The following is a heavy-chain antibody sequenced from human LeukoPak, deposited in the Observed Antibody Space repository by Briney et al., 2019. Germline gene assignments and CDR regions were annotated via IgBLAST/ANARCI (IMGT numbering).Heavy chain of an antibody. Sequence: PGGSLSLSCAASGFTFTSYAMSWVRQAPGKGLEWVSAISGGGLSTYYADSVKGRFTISRDNSKTTLFLQMNSLRAEDTAVYYCAKIDSSSLGPQGSWGQGTLVTVSS. CDR1: GFTFTSYA. V-gene: IGHV3-23*01. J-gene: IGHJ5*02. CDR3: AKIDSSSLGPQGS. CDR2: ISGGGLST. D-gene: IGHD7-27*01.